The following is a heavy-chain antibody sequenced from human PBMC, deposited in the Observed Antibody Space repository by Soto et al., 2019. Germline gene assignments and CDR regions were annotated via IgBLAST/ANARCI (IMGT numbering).Heavy chain of an antibody. CDR1: GFTFSSYA. Sequence: EVQMLESGGGLVQPGGSLRLSCAASGFTFSSYAFTWVRQAPGKGLEWVSSITGSGDYTRYTDSVKGRFTITGDNAKNTLFLQMKSLRADDTAIYYCGKDPNGDYFGAFDFWGQGTMVTVSS. CDR2: ITGSGDYT. CDR3: GKDPNGDYFGAFDF. J-gene: IGHJ3*01. V-gene: IGHV3-23*01. D-gene: IGHD4-17*01.